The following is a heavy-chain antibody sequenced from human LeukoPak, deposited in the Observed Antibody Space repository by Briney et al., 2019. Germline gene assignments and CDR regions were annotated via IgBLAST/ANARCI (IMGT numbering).Heavy chain of an antibody. V-gene: IGHV5-51*01. CDR1: GYSFTSYW. J-gene: IGHJ6*02. D-gene: IGHD3-10*01. CDR2: IYPGDSDT. CDR3: ARRIGPGGFGGMDV. Sequence: GESLKISCKGSGYSFTSYWIGWVRQMPGKGLEWMGIIYPGDSDTTYSPSLQGQVTISADKSIGTAYLQWSSLRASDTATYYCARRIGPGGFGGMDVWGQGTTVIVSS.